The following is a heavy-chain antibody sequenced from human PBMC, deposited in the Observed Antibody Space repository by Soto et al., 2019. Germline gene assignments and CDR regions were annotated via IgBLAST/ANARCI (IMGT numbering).Heavy chain of an antibody. Sequence: PGGSLRLSCAASGFTFSSYEMNWVRQAPGKGLEWVSYISSSGSTIYYADSVKGRFTISRDNAKNSLYLQMNSLRAEDTAVYYCARVVGARGYFDYWGQGTLVTVSS. V-gene: IGHV3-48*03. D-gene: IGHD1-26*01. CDR1: GFTFSSYE. CDR3: ARVVGARGYFDY. CDR2: ISSSGSTI. J-gene: IGHJ4*02.